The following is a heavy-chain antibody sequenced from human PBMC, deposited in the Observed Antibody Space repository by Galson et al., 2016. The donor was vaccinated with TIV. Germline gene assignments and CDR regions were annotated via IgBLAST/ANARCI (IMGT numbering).Heavy chain of an antibody. D-gene: IGHD3-22*01. V-gene: IGHV5-51*01. J-gene: IGHJ2*01. CDR2: IYPGNYHT. Sequence: QSGAEVKKTGESLKISCRGSGYPFSGYYIGWVRQVPGKGLEWMGIIYPGNYHTVCSPSFEGQVTISADKSTTTAYLQWNSLKASDTAMYYCARHDSSAFSNWYFNLWGRGTLVTVSS. CDR3: ARHDSSAFSNWYFNL. CDR1: GYPFSGYY.